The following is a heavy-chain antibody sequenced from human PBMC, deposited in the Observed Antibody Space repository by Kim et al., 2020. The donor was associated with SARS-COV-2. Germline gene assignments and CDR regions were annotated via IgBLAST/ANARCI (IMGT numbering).Heavy chain of an antibody. Sequence: SETLSLTCTVSGGSISSGGYYWSWIRQHPGKGLEWIGYIYYSGSTYYNPSLKSRVTISVDTSKNQFSLKLSSVTAADTAVYYCARRWSYYDSSGGDAFDIWGQGTMVTVSS. CDR1: GGSISSGGYY. CDR2: IYYSGST. V-gene: IGHV4-31*03. D-gene: IGHD3-22*01. J-gene: IGHJ3*02. CDR3: ARRWSYYDSSGGDAFDI.